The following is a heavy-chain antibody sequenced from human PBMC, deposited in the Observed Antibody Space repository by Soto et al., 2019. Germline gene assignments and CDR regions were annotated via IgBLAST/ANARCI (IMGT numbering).Heavy chain of an antibody. CDR1: GFTFSSYA. CDR3: AKGVEGLWYYFWIDP. V-gene: IGHV3-23*01. D-gene: IGHD3-16*01. Sequence: EVQLLESGGGLVQPGGSLRLSCAASGFTFSSYAMSWVRQAPGKGLEWVSVISGGGGTTHYADSVKGRFTTSRDNSKNTLYLQMNSLRAEDTAVYYCAKGVEGLWYYFWIDPWGQGTLVTVSS. CDR2: ISGGGGTT. J-gene: IGHJ5*02.